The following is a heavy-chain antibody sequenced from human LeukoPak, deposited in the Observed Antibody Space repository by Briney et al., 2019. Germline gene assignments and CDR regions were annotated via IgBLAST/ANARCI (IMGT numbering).Heavy chain of an antibody. V-gene: IGHV1-18*01. CDR3: ARDSSSLHFDY. CDR2: ISAYNGNT. CDR1: GYTFTSYG. D-gene: IGHD6-6*01. Sequence: ASVKVSCRASGYTFTSYGTSWVRQAPGQGLEWMGWISAYNGNTNYAQKLQGRVTMTTDTSTSTAYMELRSLRSDDTAVYYCARDSSSLHFDYWGQGTLVTVSS. J-gene: IGHJ4*02.